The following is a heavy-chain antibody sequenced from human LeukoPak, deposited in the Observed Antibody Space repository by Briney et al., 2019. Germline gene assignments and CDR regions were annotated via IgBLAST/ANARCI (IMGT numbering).Heavy chain of an antibody. CDR1: GGSISSSSYY. CDR2: IYYSGST. Sequence: SETLSLTCTVSGGSISSSSYYWGWIRQPPGKGLEWIGSIYYSGSTYYNPSLKSRVTMSVDTSKNQFSLKLSSVTAADTAVYYCSGGAAAGGRSAWQQNYWGQGTLVTVSS. D-gene: IGHD6-13*01. V-gene: IGHV4-39*07. J-gene: IGHJ4*02. CDR3: SGGAAAGGRSAWQQNY.